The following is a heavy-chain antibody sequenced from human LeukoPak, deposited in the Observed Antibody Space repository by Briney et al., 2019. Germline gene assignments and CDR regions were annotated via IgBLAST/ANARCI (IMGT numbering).Heavy chain of an antibody. D-gene: IGHD2-2*01. J-gene: IGHJ5*02. CDR2: INPNSGGT. CDR3: ARDCTSTSSSVGFDP. Sequence: GSVKVSCKASGYTFTGYYMHWVRQATGQGLEWMGWINPNSGGTNYAQKFQGRVTMTRDTSISTAYMELSRLRSDDTAVYYCARDCTSTSSSVGFDPWGQGTLVTVSS. V-gene: IGHV1-2*02. CDR1: GYTFTGYY.